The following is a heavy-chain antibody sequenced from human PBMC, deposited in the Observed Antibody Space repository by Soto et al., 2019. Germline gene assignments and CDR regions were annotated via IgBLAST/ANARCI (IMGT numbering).Heavy chain of an antibody. CDR2: IRSKAYGGTT. CDR3: TRVKRWRQPTGYFDY. Sequence: GGSLRLSCTASGFTFGDYAMSWVRQAPGKGLEWVGFIRSKAYGGTTEYAASVKGRFTISRDDSKSIAYLQMNSLKTEDTAVYYCTRVKRWRQPTGYFDYWRQGTLVTVSS. CDR1: GFTFGDYA. J-gene: IGHJ4*02. D-gene: IGHD4-17*01. V-gene: IGHV3-49*04.